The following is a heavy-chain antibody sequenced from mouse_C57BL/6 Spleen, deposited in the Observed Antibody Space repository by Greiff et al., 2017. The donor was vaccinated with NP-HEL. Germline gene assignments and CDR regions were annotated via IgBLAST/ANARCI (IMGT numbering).Heavy chain of an antibody. D-gene: IGHD1-1*01. CDR1: GYTFTEYT. Sequence: VQLQQSGAELVKPGASVKLSCKASGYTFTEYTIHWVKQRSGQGLEWIWWFYPGSGSIKSNEKFKDKATLTSDKSSSTGYRELSRLTSEDYAVEFGERHEGATTVVEGGLDYWGQGTSGTVSS. J-gene: IGHJ4*01. V-gene: IGHV1-62-2*01. CDR3: ERHEGATTVVEGGLDY. CDR2: FYPGSGSI.